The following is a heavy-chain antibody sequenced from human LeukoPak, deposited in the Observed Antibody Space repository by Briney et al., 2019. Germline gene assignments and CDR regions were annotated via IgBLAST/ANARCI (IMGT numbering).Heavy chain of an antibody. J-gene: IGHJ3*02. CDR3: ARDLGGSYLSFAFDI. CDR1: GYTFTSYA. Sequence: GALVKVSCKASGYTFTSYAMHWVRQAPGQRLEWMGWINAGNGNTKYSQKFQGRVTITRDTSASTAYMELSSLRSEDTAVYYCARDLGGSYLSFAFDIWGQGTMVTVSS. V-gene: IGHV1-3*01. CDR2: INAGNGNT. D-gene: IGHD1-26*01.